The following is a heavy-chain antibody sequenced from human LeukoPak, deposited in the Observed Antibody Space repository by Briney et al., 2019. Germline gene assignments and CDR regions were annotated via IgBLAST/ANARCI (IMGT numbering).Heavy chain of an antibody. CDR2: ISLNNCSI. CDR3: AKDTLSRYCSGGSCPPSYYYYGMDV. D-gene: IGHD2-15*01. J-gene: IGHJ6*02. Sequence: SLRLSCSASGFNFEEYALHWVRQAPGKGLEWVSGISLNNCSIGYADSVKGRFTISRDNAKNSLYPQMNSLRAKDTALYYCAKDTLSRYCSGGSCPPSYYYYGMDVWGQGTTVTVSS. CDR1: GFNFEEYA. V-gene: IGHV3-9*01.